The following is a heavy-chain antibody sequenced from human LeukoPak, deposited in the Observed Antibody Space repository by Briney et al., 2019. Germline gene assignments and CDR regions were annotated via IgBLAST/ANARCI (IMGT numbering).Heavy chain of an antibody. D-gene: IGHD3-3*01. J-gene: IGHJ5*02. CDR3: ERVSPFGWVITNYNWFDP. V-gene: IGHV1-69*06. CDR1: GGTFSSFG. CDR2: IIPIFGTA. Sequence: SVKVSCKASGGTFSSFGTSWVRQAPGQGLEWMGRIIPIFGTANYAQKFQGRVTITADKSTSTAYMELSSLRSEDTAVYYCERVSPFGWVITNYNWFDPWGQGTLVTVSS.